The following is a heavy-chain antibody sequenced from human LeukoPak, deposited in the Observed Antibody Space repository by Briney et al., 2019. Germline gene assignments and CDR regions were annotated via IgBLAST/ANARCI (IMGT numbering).Heavy chain of an antibody. Sequence: GGSLRLSCAASGFTFSSYAMHWVRQAPGKGLEWVAVISYDGSNRYYADSVKGRFTISRDNSKNTLYLQMNSLRAEDTAVYYCAREPPNHIAAAGAYFDYWGQGTLVTVSS. CDR1: GFTFSSYA. V-gene: IGHV3-30-3*01. CDR2: ISYDGSNR. J-gene: IGHJ4*02. CDR3: AREPPNHIAAAGAYFDY. D-gene: IGHD6-13*01.